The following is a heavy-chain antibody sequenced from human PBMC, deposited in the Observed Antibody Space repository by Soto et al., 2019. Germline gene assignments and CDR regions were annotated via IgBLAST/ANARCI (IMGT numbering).Heavy chain of an antibody. CDR1: GDTFSTSL. CDR3: ARANTDDYDKSSHFDS. Sequence: QVQLVQSGAEVKKPGSSVKVSCKASGDTFSTSLISWVRQAPGQGLEWMGGIIPIFGTPYYAQQFQGRVTITADESTITVYTELHSLRAEDTDIYYCARANTDDYDKSSHFDSQGQGTQVTVSS. D-gene: IGHD3-16*01. J-gene: IGHJ5*01. V-gene: IGHV1-69*01. CDR2: IIPIFGTP.